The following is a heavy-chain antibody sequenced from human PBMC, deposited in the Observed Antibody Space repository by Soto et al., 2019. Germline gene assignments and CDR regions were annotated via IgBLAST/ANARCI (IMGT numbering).Heavy chain of an antibody. J-gene: IGHJ6*02. D-gene: IGHD3-10*01. CDR2: IYHSGST. Sequence: QVQLQESGPGLVKPSGTLSLTCAVSGGSISSSNWWSWVRQPPGKGLEWIGEIYHSGSTNYNPSLKSRVTISVDKSNNQFSLTLSSVTAADTAVYYCARVSGSYYYGMDGWGQGTTVTVSS. CDR3: ARVSGSYYYGMDG. V-gene: IGHV4-4*02. CDR1: GGSISSSNW.